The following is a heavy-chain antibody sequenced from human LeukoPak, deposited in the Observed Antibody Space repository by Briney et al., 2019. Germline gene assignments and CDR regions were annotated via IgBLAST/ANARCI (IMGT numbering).Heavy chain of an antibody. CDR1: GYTFTGYY. Sequence: ASVKVSCKASGYTFTGYYMHWVRQAPGQGLEWMGWINPNSGGTNYAQKFQGRVIMTRDTSISTAYMEVSRLRSDDTAVYYCARRIVTPTTKWFDAWGQGTLVTVSS. V-gene: IGHV1-2*02. CDR3: ARRIVTPTTKWFDA. CDR2: INPNSGGT. D-gene: IGHD1-26*01. J-gene: IGHJ5*02.